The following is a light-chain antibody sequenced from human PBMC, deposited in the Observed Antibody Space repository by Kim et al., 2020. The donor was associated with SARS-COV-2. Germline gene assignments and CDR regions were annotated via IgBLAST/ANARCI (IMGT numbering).Light chain of an antibody. CDR3: QQYGRSPTT. CDR2: GAS. V-gene: IGKV3-20*01. Sequence: SPGERAILSCRASQSFSRSYLAWYQHKPGQSPRLLIHGASSRATGVPDRFRGGGSGTDFTLTITRLEPEDFAVYYCQQYGRSPTTFGQGTRLEIK. CDR1: QSFSRSY. J-gene: IGKJ5*01.